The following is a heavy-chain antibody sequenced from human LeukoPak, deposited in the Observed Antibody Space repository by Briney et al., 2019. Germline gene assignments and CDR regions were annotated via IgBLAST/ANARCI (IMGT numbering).Heavy chain of an antibody. CDR3: AKEVVAAPRWFDP. J-gene: IGHJ5*02. CDR2: ISSGGEST. V-gene: IGHV3-23*01. CDR1: GFAFSSYA. Sequence: PGRSPRLCCVGSGFAFSSYAMTWVRQAPGEGLEWVSTISSGGESTYYADSVKGRSTISRDNSKNTLYLQMNSLRAEDTAVYYCAKEVVAAPRWFDPWGQGTLVTVSS. D-gene: IGHD2-15*01.